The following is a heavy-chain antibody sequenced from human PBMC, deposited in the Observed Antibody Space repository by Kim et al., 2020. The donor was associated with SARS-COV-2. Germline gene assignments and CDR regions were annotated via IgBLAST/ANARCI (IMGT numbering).Heavy chain of an antibody. CDR2: IIPIFGTA. CDR1: GGTFSSYA. D-gene: IGHD6-19*01. Sequence: SVKVSCKASGGTFSSYAISWVRQAPGQGLEWMGGIIPIFGTANYAQKFQGRVTITADESTSTAYMELSSLRSEDTAVYYCATSSRYSSGWYDAVDVWGQGTTVTVSS. V-gene: IGHV1-69*13. CDR3: ATSSRYSSGWYDAVDV. J-gene: IGHJ6*02.